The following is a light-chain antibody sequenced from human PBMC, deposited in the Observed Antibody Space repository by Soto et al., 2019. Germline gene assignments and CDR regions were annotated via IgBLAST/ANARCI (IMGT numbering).Light chain of an antibody. CDR2: GTS. CDR1: QSVSSSY. Sequence: EIVLTQSPGNLSLSPGERATLSCRASQSVSSSYLAWYQQKPGQSPMLLIYGTSSRATGIPDRFSGSGSGTEFTLAINNLQSEDFAVYYCQQYRNWPRTFGQGTKVDIK. CDR3: QQYRNWPRT. V-gene: IGKV3-20*01. J-gene: IGKJ1*01.